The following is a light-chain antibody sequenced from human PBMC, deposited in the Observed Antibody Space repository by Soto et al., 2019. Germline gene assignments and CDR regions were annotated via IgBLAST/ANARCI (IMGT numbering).Light chain of an antibody. CDR2: DAS. V-gene: IGKV3-11*01. CDR1: QSVSSD. CDR3: QQRKSWPAIT. J-gene: IGKJ5*01. Sequence: EIVLTQSPATLSLSPGERATLSCRASQSVSSDLALYQQRPGQAPRLLIYDASSRASGISGRFNGSWSGTDFTLTISSLEPEDFAVYYCQQRKSWPAITFGQGTRLEIK.